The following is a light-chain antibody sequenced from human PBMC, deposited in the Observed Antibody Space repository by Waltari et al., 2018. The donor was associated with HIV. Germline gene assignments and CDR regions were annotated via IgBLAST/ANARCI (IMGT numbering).Light chain of an antibody. CDR2: DVS. CDR3: SSYTSSSTVV. J-gene: IGLJ2*01. V-gene: IGLV2-14*01. Sequence: QSALTQPASVSGSPGQSIPISCTGTHSDVGGYNYVSWYQQYPGKAPKLMIYDVSNRPSGVSNRFSASKSGNTASLTISGLQAEDEADYYCSSYTSSSTVVFGGGTKLTVL. CDR1: HSDVGGYNY.